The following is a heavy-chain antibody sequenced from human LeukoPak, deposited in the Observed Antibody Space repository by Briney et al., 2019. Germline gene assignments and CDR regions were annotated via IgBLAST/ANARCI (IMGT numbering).Heavy chain of an antibody. CDR3: ATRPRDSSGYYLGAFDG. CDR2: IGASGADT. J-gene: IGHJ3*01. CDR1: GFIFSSYA. V-gene: IGHV3-23*01. Sequence: GGSLGLSCEASGFIFSSYAMAWVRQAPGKGLDWVSVIGASGADTYYSDSAKGRFTVSRDNSKDTLFLHMSSLRAEDTAVYLCATRPRDSSGYYLGAFDGWGQGTTVTVSS. D-gene: IGHD3-22*01.